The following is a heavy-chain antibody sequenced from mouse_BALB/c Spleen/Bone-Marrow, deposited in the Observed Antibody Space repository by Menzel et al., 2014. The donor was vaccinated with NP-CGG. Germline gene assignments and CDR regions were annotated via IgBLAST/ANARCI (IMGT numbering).Heavy chain of an antibody. CDR2: IYPGDDDT. CDR1: GYAFSRSW. J-gene: IGHJ3*01. Sequence: QVQLQQSGAELVRPGSSVKISCKASGYAFSRSWMNWVKQRPGQGLEWIGQIYPGDDDTNYSGKFKGRATLTADKSSGIAYMQLSSLTSEDSAVYFCAGSTPLAYWGQGTLVTVSA. V-gene: IGHV1-80*01. D-gene: IGHD1-1*01. CDR3: AGSTPLAY.